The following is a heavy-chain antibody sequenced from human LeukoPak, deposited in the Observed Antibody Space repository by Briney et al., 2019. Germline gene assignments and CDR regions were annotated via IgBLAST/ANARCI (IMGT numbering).Heavy chain of an antibody. V-gene: IGHV1-69*06. CDR2: IIPIFGTA. J-gene: IGHJ1*01. D-gene: IGHD3-10*01. CDR1: GGTFSSYA. CDR3: ARGERLLWFGEFESRQYFRH. Sequence: ASVKVSCKASGGTFSSYAISWVRQAPGQGLEWMGGIIPIFGTANYAQKFQGRVTITADKSTSTAYMELSSLRSEDTAVYYCARGERLLWFGEFESRQYFRHWGQGTLVTVSS.